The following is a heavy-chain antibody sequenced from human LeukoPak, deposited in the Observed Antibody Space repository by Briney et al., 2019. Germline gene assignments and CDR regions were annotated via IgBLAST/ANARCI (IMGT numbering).Heavy chain of an antibody. CDR1: GLTLRSYR. CDR2: ISSNGGST. D-gene: IGHD4-11*01. V-gene: IGHV3-64*01. J-gene: IGHJ4*02. CDR3: ARSGETTTIFDY. Sequence: GGSLRLSGVGTGLTLRSYRMRWVRQPPRKGLEYDSAISSNGGSTYYANSVKGRFTISRDNSKNTLYLQMGSLRAEDMAVYYCARSGETTTIFDYWGQGTLVTVSS.